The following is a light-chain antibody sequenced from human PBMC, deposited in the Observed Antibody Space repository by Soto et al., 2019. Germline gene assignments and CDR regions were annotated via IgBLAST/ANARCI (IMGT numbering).Light chain of an antibody. CDR2: VAS. CDR1: QAIRDD. CDR3: LQDYSYPRT. Sequence: QMTQSPSSLSASVGDRVTITCRASQAIRDDLAWYQQKPGKAPNLLIYVASTLQSGVPSRFSASGSGTDFTLTISSLQPEDFATYYCLQDYSYPRTFGQGTKVEI. J-gene: IGKJ1*01. V-gene: IGKV1-6*01.